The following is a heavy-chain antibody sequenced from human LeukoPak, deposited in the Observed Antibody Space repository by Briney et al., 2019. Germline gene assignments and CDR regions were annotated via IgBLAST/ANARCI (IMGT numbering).Heavy chain of an antibody. V-gene: IGHV3-23*01. J-gene: IGHJ3*02. CDR2: ISGSGCST. CDR1: GFTFSSYA. D-gene: IGHD3-10*01. CDR3: AKSIRGLLWFGEPAFDAFDI. Sequence: PGWSLRLSCAASGFTFSSYAMSWVRQAPGKGLDWVAAISGSGCSTYYAGSVKGRFTISRDNSKNTLYLQMNSLRAEDTAVYYCAKSIRGLLWFGEPAFDAFDIWGQGTMVTVSS.